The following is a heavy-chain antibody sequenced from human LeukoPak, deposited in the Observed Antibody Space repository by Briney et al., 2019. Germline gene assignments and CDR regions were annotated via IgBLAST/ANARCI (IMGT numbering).Heavy chain of an antibody. J-gene: IGHJ4*02. CDR1: GFTFSSYW. CDR3: ARPGVWPVDY. Sequence: GGSLRLSCAASGFTFSSYWMTWVRQAPGKGLEWVANIKEDGSETYYVDSVKGRFTISGDNAKNSLYLQMNSLGAEDTAVYYCARPGVWPVDYWGQGTLVTVSS. CDR2: IKEDGSET. V-gene: IGHV3-7*01. D-gene: IGHD7-27*01.